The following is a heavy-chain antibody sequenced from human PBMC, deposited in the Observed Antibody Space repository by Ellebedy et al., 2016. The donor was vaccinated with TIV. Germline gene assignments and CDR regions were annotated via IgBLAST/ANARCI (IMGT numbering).Heavy chain of an antibody. CDR3: ARIIPPYGDYGLDY. J-gene: IGHJ4*02. V-gene: IGHV4-59*08. CDR1: GGSFSGYY. D-gene: IGHD4-17*01. CDR2: ISYSGST. Sequence: SETLSLTCAVYGGSFSGYYWSWIRRPPGKGLEWIGYISYSGSTHYSPSLESRVTISVDTSKSQFSLKLSSVTAADTAVYYCARIIPPYGDYGLDYWGQGTLVTVSS.